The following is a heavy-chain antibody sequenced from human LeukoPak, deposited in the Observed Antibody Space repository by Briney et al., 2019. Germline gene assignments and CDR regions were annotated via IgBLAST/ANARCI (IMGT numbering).Heavy chain of an antibody. CDR3: AKDRWQLVDWRGFDN. J-gene: IGHJ4*02. CDR1: GFTFSGYA. D-gene: IGHD6-6*01. CDR2: ISGNGDRT. Sequence: PGGSLRLSCAVSGFTFSGYALSWVRQAPGKWLEWVSGISGNGDRTYYADSVKGRFTISRDYSKNTLFLQVNSLRAEDTAVYYCAKDRWQLVDWRGFDNWGQGTLVTVSS. V-gene: IGHV3-23*01.